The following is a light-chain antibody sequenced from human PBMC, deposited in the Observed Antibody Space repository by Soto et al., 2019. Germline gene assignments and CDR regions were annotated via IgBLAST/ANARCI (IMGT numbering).Light chain of an antibody. CDR3: QEYNSQSTWT. CDR2: KAS. V-gene: IGKV1-16*01. CDR1: QSIS. Sequence: IRMTPSPSTLSVSVGDRVIVTCRASQSISNQQKPGKAPNLLIYKASTLQIGVPSRFSGSGSGTDFTLTINSLQPDDSASYLCQEYNSQSTWTFGQGTKVDIK. J-gene: IGKJ1*01.